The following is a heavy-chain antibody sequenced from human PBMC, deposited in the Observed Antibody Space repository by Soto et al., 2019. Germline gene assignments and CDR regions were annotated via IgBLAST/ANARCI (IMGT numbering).Heavy chain of an antibody. D-gene: IGHD6-6*01. CDR3: ARQYSTSSKFDY. V-gene: IGHV4-59*08. CDR1: GGSISSYY. CDR2: IYYSGST. J-gene: IGHJ4*02. Sequence: KTSETLSLTCTVSGGSISSYYWSWIRQPPGKGLEWIGYIYYSGSTNYNPSLKSRVTMSVDTSKNQFSPKLSSVTAADTAVYFCARQYSTSSKFDYWGQGTLVTVSS.